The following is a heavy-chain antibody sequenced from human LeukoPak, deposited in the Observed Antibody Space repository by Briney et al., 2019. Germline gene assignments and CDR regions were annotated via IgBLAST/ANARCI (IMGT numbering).Heavy chain of an antibody. CDR1: GGSNYA. CDR3: ARGDYDDSGDFRTLEY. J-gene: IGHJ4*02. CDR2: IIPLLDAA. V-gene: IGHV1-69*10. D-gene: IGHD4-17*01. Sequence: SVKVSCKVSGGSNYAISWVRLVSGQGLEWLGGIIPLLDAANSAQKFQGRVTFTADKLTRTAYMELSSLRSEDTAVYYCARGDYDDSGDFRTLEYWGQGTLVTVSS.